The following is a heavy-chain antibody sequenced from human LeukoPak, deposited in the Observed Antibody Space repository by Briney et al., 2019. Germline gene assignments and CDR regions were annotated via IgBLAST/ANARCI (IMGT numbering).Heavy chain of an antibody. D-gene: IGHD6-13*01. J-gene: IGHJ4*02. CDR1: GITFINHA. V-gene: IGHV3-30-3*01. CDR3: ARNPGVGSSWYRLHY. Sequence: GGSLRLSCAASGITFINHAMDWVRQAPGKGLEWVAVISFDGSNTYYADSVKGRFTISRDNSKSTLYLQMNSLRVEDTAVYYCARNPGVGSSWYRLHYWGQGTLVTVSS. CDR2: ISFDGSNT.